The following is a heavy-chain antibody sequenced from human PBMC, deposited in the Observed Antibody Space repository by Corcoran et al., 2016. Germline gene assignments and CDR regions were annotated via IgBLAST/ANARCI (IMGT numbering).Heavy chain of an antibody. D-gene: IGHD3-22*01. CDR2: INSDGSST. J-gene: IGHJ4*02. V-gene: IGHV3-74*01. CDR3: ARDTEYDSSGYHFGY. Sequence: EVQLVESGGGLVQPGGSLRLSCAASGFTFSSYWMHWVRQAPGKGLVWVSRINSDGSSTSYADSVKGRFTISRDNAKNTLYLQMNSLRAEDTAVYYCARDTEYDSSGYHFGYWGQGTLVTVSS. CDR1: GFTFSSYW.